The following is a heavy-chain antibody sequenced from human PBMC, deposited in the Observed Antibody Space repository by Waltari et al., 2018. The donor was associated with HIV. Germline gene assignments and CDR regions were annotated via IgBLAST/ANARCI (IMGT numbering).Heavy chain of an antibody. CDR2: INPSCGST. D-gene: IGHD3-10*01. CDR1: GYTFSSHY. Sequence: QVQVVQSGAEVKKPGASVKVSCKASGYTFSSHYMHWVRQAPGQGLEWLGIINPSCGSTSYAQKFQGRVTMTRDTSTSTVYMELSSLRSEDTAVYYCARASISPRWFGSPGDYWGQGTLVTVSS. V-gene: IGHV1-46*01. CDR3: ARASISPRWFGSPGDY. J-gene: IGHJ4*02.